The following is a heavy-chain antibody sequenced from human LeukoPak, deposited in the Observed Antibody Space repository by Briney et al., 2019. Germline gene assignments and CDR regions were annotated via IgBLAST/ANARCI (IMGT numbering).Heavy chain of an antibody. CDR3: AKGGSSWARFDD. D-gene: IGHD6-13*01. CDR2: ISSSGSST. CDR1: EFTFSTFA. V-gene: IGHV3-23*01. Sequence: GGSLRLSCAASEFTFSTFAMSWVRQSPGKGLEWVSTISSSGSSTYYADSVKGRFTVSRGNSRNTLYLQMNSLRAEDTAIYYCAKGGSSWARFDDWGQGTLVTVSS. J-gene: IGHJ4*02.